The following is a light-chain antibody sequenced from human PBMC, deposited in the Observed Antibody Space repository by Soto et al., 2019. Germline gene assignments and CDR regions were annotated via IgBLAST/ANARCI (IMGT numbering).Light chain of an antibody. CDR1: SSNIGAGYD. Sequence: QSVLTQPPSVSGAPGQRVTISCTGSSSNIGAGYDVHWYQQLPGTAPRLLIYGNSNRPSGVPDRFSGSKSGTSAFLVITGLQAEEEADYYCQSYDSSLSGWVFGGGTKLTVL. J-gene: IGLJ3*02. V-gene: IGLV1-40*01. CDR3: QSYDSSLSGWV. CDR2: GNS.